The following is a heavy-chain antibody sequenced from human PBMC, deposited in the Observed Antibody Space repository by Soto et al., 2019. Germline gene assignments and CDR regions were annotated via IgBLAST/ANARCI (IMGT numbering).Heavy chain of an antibody. Sequence: GRSLRLSRGASGFTVSSNYMSWVRQAPGKGLEWVSVIYSGGSTYYADSVKGRFTISRHNSKNTLYLQMNSLRAEDTAVYYCAREVGHGWFDPWGQGTLVTVSS. J-gene: IGHJ5*02. V-gene: IGHV3-53*04. CDR3: AREVGHGWFDP. CDR1: GFTVSSNY. CDR2: IYSGGST.